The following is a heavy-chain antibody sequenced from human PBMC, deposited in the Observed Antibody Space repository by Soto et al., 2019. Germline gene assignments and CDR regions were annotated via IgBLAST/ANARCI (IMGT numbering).Heavy chain of an antibody. D-gene: IGHD6-19*01. J-gene: IGHJ4*02. CDR3: ARDNLYSSGWYGSFDY. V-gene: IGHV1-3*01. CDR2: INAGNGNT. CDR1: GYTFTSYA. Sequence: QVQLVQSGAEVKKPGASVKVSCKASGYTFTSYAMHWVRQAPGQRLEWMGWINAGNGNTKYSQKFQGRVTITRDTSARQAYMELSSLRSEDTAVYYCARDNLYSSGWYGSFDYWGQGTLVTVSS.